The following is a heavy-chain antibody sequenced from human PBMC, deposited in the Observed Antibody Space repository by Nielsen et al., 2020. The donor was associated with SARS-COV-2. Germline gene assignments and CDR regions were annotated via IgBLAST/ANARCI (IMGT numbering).Heavy chain of an antibody. CDR3: ARDGVLNCSSTSCYVAYYFDY. Sequence: GGSLRLSCAASGFTFSSYAMHWVRQAPGKGLEWVAVISYDGSNKYYADSVKGRFTISRGNSKNMLYLQMNSLRAEDTAVYYCARDGVLNCSSTSCYVAYYFDYWGQGTLVTVSS. CDR2: ISYDGSNK. V-gene: IGHV3-30-3*01. CDR1: GFTFSSYA. J-gene: IGHJ4*02. D-gene: IGHD2-2*01.